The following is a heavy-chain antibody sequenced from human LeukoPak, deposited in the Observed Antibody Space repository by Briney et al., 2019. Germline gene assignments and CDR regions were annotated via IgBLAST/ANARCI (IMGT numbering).Heavy chain of an antibody. V-gene: IGHV3-23*01. D-gene: IGHD3-22*01. CDR3: ATRVANYYDSSGYYYYYFDY. CDR1: GFTFSSYA. Sequence: GGSLRLSCAASGFTFSSYAMSWVRQAPGKGLEWVSAISGSGGSTYYADSVKGRFTISRDNSKNTLYLQMNSLRAEDTAVYYCATRVANYYDSSGYYYYYFDYWGQGTLVTVSS. CDR2: ISGSGGST. J-gene: IGHJ4*02.